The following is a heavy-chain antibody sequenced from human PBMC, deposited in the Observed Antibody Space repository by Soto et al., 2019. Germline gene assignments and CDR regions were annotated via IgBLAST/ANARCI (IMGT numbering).Heavy chain of an antibody. D-gene: IGHD3-10*01. CDR2: MNGAATSA. J-gene: IGHJ6*02. CDR1: GFTLPSYA. Sequence: QLSESGGNWLQPGRSLTLSCAASGFTLPSYAMTWVRQPPGKGLEWVSSMNGAATSASYADSVKGRFTISRDTYKNTVYLEMNTLRPEDTAVYYCARGGADHYSFGMDVWGQGTTVIVSS. CDR3: ARGGADHYSFGMDV. V-gene: IGHV3-23*05.